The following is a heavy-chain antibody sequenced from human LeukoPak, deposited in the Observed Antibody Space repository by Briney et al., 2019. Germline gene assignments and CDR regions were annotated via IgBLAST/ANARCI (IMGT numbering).Heavy chain of an antibody. CDR1: GYSISIGFH. J-gene: IGHJ5*02. V-gene: IGHV4-38-2*02. CDR3: ASGGYCSSTSCYARWFDP. Sequence: SETLSLTCSVSGYSISIGFHWGWIRQSPGKGLEWLGTMHPTGVSYYNPSLKSRVTISVDTSKNQFSLKLSSVTAAVTAVYYCASGGYCSSTSCYARWFDPWGQGTLVTVSS. D-gene: IGHD2-2*01. CDR2: MHPTGVS.